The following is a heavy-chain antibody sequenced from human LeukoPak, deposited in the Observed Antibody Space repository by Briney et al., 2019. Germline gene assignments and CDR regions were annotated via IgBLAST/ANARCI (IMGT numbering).Heavy chain of an antibody. Sequence: SETLSLTCAVSGGSISSSNWWSWVRQPPGKGLEWIGEIYHSGSTNYNPSLKSRVTISVDKSKNQFSLKLSSVTAADTAVYYCARDSSSWYEINYYYYGMDVWGQGTTVTVSS. CDR1: GGSISSSNW. CDR2: IYHSGST. D-gene: IGHD6-13*01. V-gene: IGHV4-4*02. CDR3: ARDSSSWYEINYYYYGMDV. J-gene: IGHJ6*02.